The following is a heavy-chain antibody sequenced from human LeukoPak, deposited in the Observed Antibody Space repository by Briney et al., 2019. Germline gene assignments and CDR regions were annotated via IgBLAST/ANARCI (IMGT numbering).Heavy chain of an antibody. Sequence: PSETLSLTCTVSGGSISTSSYYWSWIRQPAGKGLEWIGRIYTSGSTNYNPSLKSRVTMSVDTSKNQFSLKLSSVTAADTAVYYCARGWFGAPNWFDPWGQGTLVTVSS. D-gene: IGHD3-10*01. CDR1: GGSISTSSYY. V-gene: IGHV4-61*02. CDR2: IYTSGST. J-gene: IGHJ5*02. CDR3: ARGWFGAPNWFDP.